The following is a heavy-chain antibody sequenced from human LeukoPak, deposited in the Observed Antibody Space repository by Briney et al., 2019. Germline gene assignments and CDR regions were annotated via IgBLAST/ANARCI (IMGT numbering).Heavy chain of an antibody. V-gene: IGHV1-69*05. CDR3: ARSITGTTDYYYMDV. Sequence: GASVKVSCKASGGTFSSYAISWVRQAPGQGLEWMGGIIPIFGTANYAQKFQGRVTITTDESTSTAYMELSSLRSEDTAVYYCARSITGTTDYYYMDVWGQGTTVTVSS. CDR2: IIPIFGTA. CDR1: GGTFSSYA. J-gene: IGHJ6*03. D-gene: IGHD1-7*01.